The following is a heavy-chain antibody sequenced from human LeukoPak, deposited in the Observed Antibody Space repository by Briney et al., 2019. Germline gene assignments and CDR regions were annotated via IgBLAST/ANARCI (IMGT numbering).Heavy chain of an antibody. D-gene: IGHD4-17*01. V-gene: IGHV1-69*01. CDR2: IIPIFGTA. CDR3: AITKHDYGDYYFDY. Sequence: SVKVSCKASGGTFSSYAICWVRQAPGQGLEWMGGIIPIFGTANYAQKFQGRVTITADESTSTAYMELSSLRSEDTAVYYCAITKHDYGDYYFDYWGQGTLVTVSS. J-gene: IGHJ4*02. CDR1: GGTFSSYA.